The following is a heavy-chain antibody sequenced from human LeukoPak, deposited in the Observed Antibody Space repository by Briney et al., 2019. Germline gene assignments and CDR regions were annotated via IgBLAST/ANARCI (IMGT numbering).Heavy chain of an antibody. J-gene: IGHJ5*02. CDR1: GFTFNTYT. Sequence: GGSLRLSCAASGFTFNTYTMNWVRQAPGKGLEWVANIKQDGSEKYYVDSVKGRFTISRDNAKNSLYLQMNSLRAEDTAVYYCARDSRIAAATNNWFDPWGQGTLVIVSS. CDR2: IKQDGSEK. D-gene: IGHD6-13*01. V-gene: IGHV3-7*03. CDR3: ARDSRIAAATNNWFDP.